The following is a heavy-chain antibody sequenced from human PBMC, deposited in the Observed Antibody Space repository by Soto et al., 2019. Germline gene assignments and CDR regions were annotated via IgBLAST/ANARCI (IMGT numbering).Heavy chain of an antibody. CDR2: IIPILGTA. D-gene: IGHD3-10*01. Sequence: PSVKVSCKASGGTFSSYTISWVRQAPGQGLEWMGRIIPILGTANYAQKFQGRVTITADESTSTAYMELSSLRSEDTAVYYCARAPMDDYYYYGMDVWGQGTTVTVSS. V-gene: IGHV1-69*08. CDR1: GGTFSSYT. CDR3: ARAPMDDYYYYGMDV. J-gene: IGHJ6*02.